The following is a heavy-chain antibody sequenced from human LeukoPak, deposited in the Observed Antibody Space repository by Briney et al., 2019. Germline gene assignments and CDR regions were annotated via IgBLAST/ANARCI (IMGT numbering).Heavy chain of an antibody. CDR3: ATGKIVVVKALADY. CDR2: FDPEDGET. CDR1: GYTLTELS. V-gene: IGHV1-24*01. Sequence: VASVKVSFKVSGYTLTELSMHWVRQAPGKGLEWMGGFDPEDGETIYAQKFQGRVTMTEDTSTDTAYMELSSLRSEDTAVYYCATGKIVVVKALADYWGQGTLVTVSS. D-gene: IGHD3-22*01. J-gene: IGHJ4*02.